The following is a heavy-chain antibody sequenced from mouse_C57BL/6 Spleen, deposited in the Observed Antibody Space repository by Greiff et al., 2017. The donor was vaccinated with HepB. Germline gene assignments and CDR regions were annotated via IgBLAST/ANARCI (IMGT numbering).Heavy chain of an antibody. CDR1: GFTFSSYA. CDR3: TAGDGYYDYFDY. D-gene: IGHD2-3*01. J-gene: IGHJ2*01. Sequence: EVMLVESGEGLVKPGGSLKLSCAASGFTFSSYAMSWVRQTPEKRLEWVAYISSGGDYIYYADTVKGRFTISRDNARNTLYLQMSSLKSEDTAMYYCTAGDGYYDYFDYWGQGTTLTVSS. V-gene: IGHV5-9-1*02. CDR2: ISSGGDYI.